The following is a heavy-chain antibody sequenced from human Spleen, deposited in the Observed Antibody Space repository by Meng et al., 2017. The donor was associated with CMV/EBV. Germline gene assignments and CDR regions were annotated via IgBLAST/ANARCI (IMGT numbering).Heavy chain of an antibody. V-gene: IGHV4-34*01. CDR2: INHSRTT. CDR3: ARRGNDAFDI. D-gene: IGHD3-10*01. Sequence: SIHRDLYCGSFSGSYWTWIRQTPGKGLEWIGEINHSRTTNHNPSLKSRVTISVDTSKNQFSLNLTSVTAADTAVYFCARRGNDAFDIWGQGTMVTVSS. J-gene: IGHJ3*02. CDR1: CGSFSGSY.